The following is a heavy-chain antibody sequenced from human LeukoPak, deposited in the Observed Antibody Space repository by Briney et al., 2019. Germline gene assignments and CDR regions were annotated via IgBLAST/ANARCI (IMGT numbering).Heavy chain of an antibody. D-gene: IGHD1-26*01. Sequence: PSETLSLTCTVSGGSISSSGYYWGWIRQPPGKGLEWIASIYYGGSTYYNPSLKSRVTISVDTSKNQLSLKLSSLTAADTAVYYCARHEYSGGYYGLSWFDPWGQGTLVTVSS. CDR2: IYYGGST. CDR3: ARHEYSGGYYGLSWFDP. CDR1: GGSISSSGYY. J-gene: IGHJ5*02. V-gene: IGHV4-39*01.